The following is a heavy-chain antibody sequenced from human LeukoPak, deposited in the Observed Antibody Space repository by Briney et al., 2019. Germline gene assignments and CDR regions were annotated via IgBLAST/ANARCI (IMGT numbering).Heavy chain of an antibody. V-gene: IGHV1-46*01. J-gene: IGHJ4*02. CDR3: ARDHGSAYYRAPRH. Sequence: GASVKVSCKASGYIFTNYYMHSVRQAPGQGLEWMGTINPSGGSTTYAQKFQGRVTMTRDTSTSTVYMELSSLRSEDTAVYYCARDHGSAYYRAPRHWGQGTLVTVSS. D-gene: IGHD3-10*01. CDR2: INPSGGST. CDR1: GYIFTNYY.